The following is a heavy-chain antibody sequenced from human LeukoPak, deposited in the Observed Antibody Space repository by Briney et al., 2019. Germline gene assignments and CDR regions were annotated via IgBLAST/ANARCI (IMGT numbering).Heavy chain of an antibody. Sequence: GGSLRLSCAASGFTFSSYGMHGVRQAPGKGLEWVAVISYDGSNKYYADSVKGRFTISRDNSKNTLYLQMDSLRVEDTAVYYCARDGRWINYYDGSSPVWGQGTLVTVSS. V-gene: IGHV3-30*03. CDR3: ARDGRWINYYDGSSPV. D-gene: IGHD3-22*01. J-gene: IGHJ4*02. CDR2: ISYDGSNK. CDR1: GFTFSSYG.